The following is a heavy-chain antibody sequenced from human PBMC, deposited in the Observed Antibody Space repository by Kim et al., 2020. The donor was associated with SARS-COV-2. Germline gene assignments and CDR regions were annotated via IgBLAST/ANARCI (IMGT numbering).Heavy chain of an antibody. V-gene: IGHV3-23*01. D-gene: IGHD2-8*02. Sequence: GGSLRLSCAASGFTLGSYAMGWVRQAPGKGLEWVSLIRVDAGSTYYADSVTGRFSLSRDTSENTLHLPMSNLRAEDTALFYCARDSGLGTGGYPVFDYWG. CDR2: IRVDAGST. CDR1: GFTLGSYA. CDR3: ARDSGLGTGGYPVFDY. J-gene: IGHJ5*01.